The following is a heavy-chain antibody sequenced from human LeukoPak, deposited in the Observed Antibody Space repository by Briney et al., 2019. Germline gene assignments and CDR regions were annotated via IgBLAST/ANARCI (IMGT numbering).Heavy chain of an antibody. CDR1: GDSIRSMSYY. D-gene: IGHD1-14*01. CDR2: VYSSGTT. Sequence: SETLSLTCTVSGDSIRSMSYYWGWLRQSPGKGLEWIATVYSSGTTYFNPSVKSRVTIFMDPSKNQFSLKLTSVTAADTAVYYCARQAGGGNDAFDIWGQGKMVTVFS. CDR3: ARQAGGGNDAFDI. V-gene: IGHV4-39*01. J-gene: IGHJ3*02.